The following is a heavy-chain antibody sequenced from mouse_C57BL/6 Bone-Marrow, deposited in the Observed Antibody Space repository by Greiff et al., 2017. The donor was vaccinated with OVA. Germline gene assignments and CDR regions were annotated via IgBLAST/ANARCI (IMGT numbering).Heavy chain of an antibody. Sequence: EVPLQQSGPGLVKPSQSLSLTCSVTGYSITSGYYWNWIRQFPGNKLEWLGYISYDGSNNYNPSFKNRIAITRDTSKNQFFLKLNSVTTEDTATYYCARDPNYYGSSFDYWGQGTTLTVSS. CDR3: ARDPNYYGSSFDY. V-gene: IGHV3-6*01. CDR1: GYSITSGYY. CDR2: ISYDGSN. J-gene: IGHJ2*01. D-gene: IGHD1-1*01.